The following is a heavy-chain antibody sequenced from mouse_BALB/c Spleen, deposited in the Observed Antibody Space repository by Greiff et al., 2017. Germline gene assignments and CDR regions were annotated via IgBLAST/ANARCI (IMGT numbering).Heavy chain of an antibody. Sequence: VQLKESGPSLVKPSQTLSLTCSVTGDSITSGYWNWIRKFPGNKLEYMGYISYSGSTYYNPSLKSRISITRDTSKNQYYLQLNSVTTEDTATYYCARDYYGSSGYYAMDYWGQGTSVTVSS. D-gene: IGHD1-1*01. CDR2: ISYSGST. CDR3: ARDYYGSSGYYAMDY. J-gene: IGHJ4*01. V-gene: IGHV3-8*02. CDR1: GDSITSGY.